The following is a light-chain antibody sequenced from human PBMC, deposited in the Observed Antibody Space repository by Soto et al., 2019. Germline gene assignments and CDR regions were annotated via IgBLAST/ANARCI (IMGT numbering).Light chain of an antibody. V-gene: IGKV3-20*01. J-gene: IGKJ5*01. CDR2: GAS. CDR3: QQYGSSPQT. CDR1: QSVSSSY. Sequence: EIVLKQSRGTLSLSPGERATLNYRTSQSVSSSYLAWYPQTPGQAPRVIIYGASSRDTGIPERVSGSGSGTDFTLTISRLEPADFEVYYCQQYGSSPQTFGPGTRLEI.